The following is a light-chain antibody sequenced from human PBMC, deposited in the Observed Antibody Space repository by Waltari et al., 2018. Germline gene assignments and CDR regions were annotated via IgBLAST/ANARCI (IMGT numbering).Light chain of an antibody. Sequence: DIVMTPSPDSLAVSLGERATIHCKSSQRVLYSSNNKNFLAWYQQKPGQPPKLLIYWASTRESGVPDRFSGSVSGTDFTLTISSLQAEDVAVYYCQQYYSTPPYTFGQGTKLEIK. J-gene: IGKJ2*01. CDR1: QRVLYSSNNKNF. CDR3: QQYYSTPPYT. CDR2: WAS. V-gene: IGKV4-1*01.